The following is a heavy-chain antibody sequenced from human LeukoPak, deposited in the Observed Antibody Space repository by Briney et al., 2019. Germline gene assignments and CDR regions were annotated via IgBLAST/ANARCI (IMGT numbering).Heavy chain of an antibody. CDR2: INPRSGST. D-gene: IGHD2-21*02. CDR1: GYTFINYF. Sequence: ASVKVSCKASGYTFINYFIHWVRQAPGQGLEWMGVINPRSGSTTYAQKFQGRVTMTRGTSTTTAYVELSSLRSEDTAVYYCARGTRARYCGGDCRHYFDYWGQGTLVTVSS. V-gene: IGHV1-46*01. CDR3: ARGTRARYCGGDCRHYFDY. J-gene: IGHJ4*02.